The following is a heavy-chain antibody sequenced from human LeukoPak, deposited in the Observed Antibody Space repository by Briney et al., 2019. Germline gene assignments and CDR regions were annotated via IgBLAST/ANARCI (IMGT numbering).Heavy chain of an antibody. CDR3: ARSTPNDYYYYYMDV. CDR2: INPSGGST. V-gene: IGHV1-46*01. J-gene: IGHJ6*03. Sequence: ASVKVSCKASGYTFTSYYMHWVRQAPGQGLEWMGIINPSGGSTSYAQKFQGRVTMTTDTSTSTAYMELRSLRSDDTAVYYCARSTPNDYYYYYMDVWGKGTTVTISS. CDR1: GYTFTSYY.